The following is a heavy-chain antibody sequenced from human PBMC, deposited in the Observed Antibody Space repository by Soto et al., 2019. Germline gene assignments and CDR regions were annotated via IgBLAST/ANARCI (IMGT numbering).Heavy chain of an antibody. CDR2: INHSGST. CDR1: GGSFSGYY. CDR3: ARGPTGTTFPRYYYYYYGMDV. J-gene: IGHJ6*02. Sequence: PSETLSLTCAVYGGSFSGYYWSWIRQPPGKGLEWIGEINHSGSTNYNPSLKSRVTISVDTSKNQFSLKLSSVTAADTAVYYCARGPTGTTFPRYYYYYYGMDVWGQGTTVTVSS. D-gene: IGHD1-7*01. V-gene: IGHV4-34*01.